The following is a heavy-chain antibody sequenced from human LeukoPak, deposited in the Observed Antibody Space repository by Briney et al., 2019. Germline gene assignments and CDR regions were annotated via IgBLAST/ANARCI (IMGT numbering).Heavy chain of an antibody. CDR3: ARHTTGSGSSDY. Sequence: SQTLSLTCTVSGGSISSGSYYWSWIRQPAGKGLEWIGRIYTSGSTNYNPSLKSRVTISVDTSKNQFSLKLSSVTAADTAAYYCARHTTGSGSSDYWGQGTLVTVSS. D-gene: IGHD1-26*01. CDR1: GGSISSGSYY. CDR2: IYTSGST. V-gene: IGHV4-61*02. J-gene: IGHJ4*02.